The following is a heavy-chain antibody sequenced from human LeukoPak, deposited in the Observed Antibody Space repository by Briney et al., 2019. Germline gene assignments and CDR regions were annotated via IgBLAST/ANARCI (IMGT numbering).Heavy chain of an antibody. CDR3: AVDRRFKIFDY. J-gene: IGHJ4*02. CDR1: GLAFSNFW. Sequence: GGSLRLSCATSGLAFSNFWMYWVRQAPGKGLEWVASIKPDGSEDFYADSVKGRFNISRDNAKNSLFLQMTNLKAEDTAVYYCAVDRRFKIFDYWGQGTLVTLSS. V-gene: IGHV3-7*01. D-gene: IGHD5-24*01. CDR2: IKPDGSED.